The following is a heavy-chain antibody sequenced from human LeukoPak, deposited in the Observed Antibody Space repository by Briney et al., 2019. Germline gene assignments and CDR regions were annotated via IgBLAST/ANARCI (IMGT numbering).Heavy chain of an antibody. CDR1: GFTFSSYS. CDR2: ISSSSSYI. D-gene: IGHD6-19*01. Sequence: GGSLRLSCAASGFTFSSYSMNWVRQAPGKGLEWVSSISSSSSYIYYADSVKGRFTISRDNAKNSLYLQMNSLRAEDTAVYYCAREQQWLERKDYWGQGTLVTVSS. J-gene: IGHJ4*02. V-gene: IGHV3-21*01. CDR3: AREQQWLERKDY.